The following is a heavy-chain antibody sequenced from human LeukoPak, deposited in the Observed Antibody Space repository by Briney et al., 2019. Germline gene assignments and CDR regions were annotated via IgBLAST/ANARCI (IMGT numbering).Heavy chain of an antibody. CDR1: GFTFSSYA. CDR3: AKGRADSYSSSWYGGWFDP. J-gene: IGHJ5*02. Sequence: PGGSLRLSCAASGFTFSSYAMSWVRQAPGKGLEWVSAISGSGGRTYYADSVKGRFTISRDNSKNTLYLQMNSLRAEDTAVYYCAKGRADSYSSSWYGGWFDPWGQGTLVTVSS. V-gene: IGHV3-23*01. CDR2: ISGSGGRT. D-gene: IGHD6-13*01.